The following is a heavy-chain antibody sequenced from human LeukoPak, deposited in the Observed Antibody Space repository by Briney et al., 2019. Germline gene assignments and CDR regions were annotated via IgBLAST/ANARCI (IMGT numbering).Heavy chain of an antibody. J-gene: IGHJ4*02. V-gene: IGHV3-15*01. Sequence: GGSLRLSCAASGFTFSNAWMRWVRQAPGKGLEWVGRIKSKTDGGTTDYAAPVKGRFTISRDDLKNTLYLQMNSLKTEDTAVYYCTTLNPYYYDSSGYPYYFDYWGQGTLVTVSS. CDR1: GFTFSNAW. D-gene: IGHD3-22*01. CDR2: IKSKTDGGTT. CDR3: TTLNPYYYDSSGYPYYFDY.